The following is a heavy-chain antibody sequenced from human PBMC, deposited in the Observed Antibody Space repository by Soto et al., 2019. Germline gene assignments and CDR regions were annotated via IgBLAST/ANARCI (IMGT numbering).Heavy chain of an antibody. D-gene: IGHD6-19*01. Sequence: EVQLVESGGGLVQPGGSLRLSCAASGFTFSSYNMNWVRQAPGKGLEWVSYISSSSSTIYYADSVKGRFTISRDNAKNALYMQMTSLRAEDTAVYYCARSSQWLVGGLDYWGQGTLVTVSS. V-gene: IGHV3-48*01. CDR3: ARSSQWLVGGLDY. CDR1: GFTFSSYN. CDR2: ISSSSSTI. J-gene: IGHJ4*02.